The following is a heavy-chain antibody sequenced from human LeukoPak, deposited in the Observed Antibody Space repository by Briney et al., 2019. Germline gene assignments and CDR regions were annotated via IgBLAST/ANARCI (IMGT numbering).Heavy chain of an antibody. D-gene: IGHD6-19*01. V-gene: IGHV4-39*07. CDR3: ARGGSSSWYSPPVYNSGWYGYFDY. J-gene: IGHJ4*02. CDR1: GGSISSSSYY. Sequence: SETLSLTCTVSGGSISSSSYYWGWIRQPPGKGLEWIGSIYYSGSTYYNPSLKSRVTISVDTSKNQFSLKLSSVTAADTAVYYCARGGSSSWYSPPVYNSGWYGYFDYWGQGTLVTVSS. CDR2: IYYSGST.